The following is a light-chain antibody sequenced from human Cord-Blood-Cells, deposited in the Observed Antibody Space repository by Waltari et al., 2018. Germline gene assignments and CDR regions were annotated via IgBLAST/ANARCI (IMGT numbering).Light chain of an antibody. CDR3: SSYAGSNKRV. Sequence: QSALTQPPSASGSPGQSVTISCTGTSSDVGGYNYVSWYQQHPGKAPKLMIYEVSKRPSGGPDRFSGSESGNTASLTVSGLQAEDEADYYCSSYAGSNKRVFGGGTKLTVL. CDR2: EVS. CDR1: SSDVGGYNY. V-gene: IGLV2-8*01. J-gene: IGLJ3*02.